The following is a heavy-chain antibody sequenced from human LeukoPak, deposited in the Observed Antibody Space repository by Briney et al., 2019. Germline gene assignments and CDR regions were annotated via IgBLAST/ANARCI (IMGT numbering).Heavy chain of an antibody. D-gene: IGHD3-9*01. CDR3: ARDDDMTGYWYFDL. CDR1: GFTFSDYY. CDR2: ISSSGSTI. V-gene: IGHV3-11*01. J-gene: IGHJ2*01. Sequence: PGGSLRLSCAASGFTFSDYYMSWIRQAPGKGLEWVSYISSSGSTIYYADSVKGRFTISRDNAKNSLYLQMNSLRAEDTAVYYCARDDDMTGYWYFDLWGRGTLVTVSS.